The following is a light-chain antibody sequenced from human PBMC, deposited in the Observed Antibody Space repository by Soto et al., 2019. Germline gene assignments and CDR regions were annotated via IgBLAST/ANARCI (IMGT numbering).Light chain of an antibody. J-gene: IGKJ1*01. V-gene: IGKV1-5*03. CDR3: QQYNSFPPE. CDR2: KAS. Sequence: GDRVTITCRASLSVNTWVAWYQQKPGKAPKLLIYKASNLEGGVPLRFSGSGSGTECTLTIGSLQPDDFATYYCQQYNSFPPEFGQGTTV. CDR1: LSVNTW.